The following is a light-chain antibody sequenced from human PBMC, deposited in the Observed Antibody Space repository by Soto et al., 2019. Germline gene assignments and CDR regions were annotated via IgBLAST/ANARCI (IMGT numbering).Light chain of an antibody. CDR3: STYTTRNTRQID. J-gene: IGLJ1*01. Sequence: QSALTQPASVSGSPGQSITISCTGTSSDVGGYNYVSWYQHHPGKAPKLIIYDVSNRPSGVSNRFSGSKSGNTASLTISGLQPEDEADYDCSTYTTRNTRQIDFGTGTKVTVL. V-gene: IGLV2-14*03. CDR1: SSDVGGYNY. CDR2: DVS.